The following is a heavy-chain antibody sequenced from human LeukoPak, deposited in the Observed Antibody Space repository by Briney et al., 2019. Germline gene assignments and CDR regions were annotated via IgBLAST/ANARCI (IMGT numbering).Heavy chain of an antibody. V-gene: IGHV3-66*01. Sequence: GGSLRLSCAASGFTFSSYGMHWVRQAPGKGLEWVSVIYSGGSTYYADSVKGRFTISRDNSKNTLYLQMNSLRAEDTAVYYCAREKTLATVTTFFDYWGQGTLVTVSS. CDR2: IYSGGST. D-gene: IGHD4-17*01. J-gene: IGHJ4*02. CDR1: GFTFSSYG. CDR3: AREKTLATVTTFFDY.